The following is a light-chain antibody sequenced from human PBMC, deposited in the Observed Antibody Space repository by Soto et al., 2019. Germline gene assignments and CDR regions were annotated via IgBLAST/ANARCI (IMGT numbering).Light chain of an antibody. V-gene: IGKV3-20*01. CDR1: QSVSNNY. CDR2: ATS. CDR3: QQYGSSPPP. J-gene: IGKJ1*01. Sequence: ENGLTQSPGTLSLSPGERATLSCRASQSVSNNYLAWYQQKPGQAPRLLIYATSNRATGIPARFSGSGSGTDFTLTISRLEPEDFAVYYCQQYGSSPPPFGQGTKVDI.